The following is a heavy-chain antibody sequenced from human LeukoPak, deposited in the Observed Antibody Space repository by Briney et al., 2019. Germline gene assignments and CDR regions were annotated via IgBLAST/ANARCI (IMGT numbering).Heavy chain of an antibody. J-gene: IGHJ6*04. V-gene: IGHV3-73*01. CDR2: IRSKANSYAT. CDR1: GFNFSGSA. Sequence: GGSLRLSCAASGFNFSGSAMHWVRQASGKGLEWVGRIRSKANSYATAYAAPVSGRFTISRDDSKNTAYLQMNSLRAEDTAVYYCAELGITMIGGVWGKGTTVTISS. D-gene: IGHD3-10*02. CDR3: AELGITMIGGV.